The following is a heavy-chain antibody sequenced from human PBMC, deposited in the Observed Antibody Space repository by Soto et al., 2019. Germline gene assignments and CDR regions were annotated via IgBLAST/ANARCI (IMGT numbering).Heavy chain of an antibody. D-gene: IGHD3-22*01. CDR2: IIPIIGII. CDR1: GGTFSTYT. Sequence: QVQLVQSGAEVKKPVSSVKVSCKASGGTFSTYTITWVRQAPGQGLEWMGRIIPIIGIINYAQKFQGRVTITADKFTGTAYMELTRLRSDDTAVYYCAGDPDSHYNDSHASSYPWGQGTLVTVSS. V-gene: IGHV1-69*08. J-gene: IGHJ5*02. CDR3: AGDPDSHYNDSHASSYP.